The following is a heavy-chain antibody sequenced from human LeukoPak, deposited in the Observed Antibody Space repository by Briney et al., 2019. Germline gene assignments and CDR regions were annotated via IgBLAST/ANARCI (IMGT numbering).Heavy chain of an antibody. D-gene: IGHD4/OR15-4a*01. CDR1: GGTFSSYA. V-gene: IGHV1-69*06. CDR2: IIPILGTA. CDR3: ARVRSDYPGRGFPRNAMDV. J-gene: IGHJ6*02. Sequence: SVKVSCKASGGTFSSYAISWVRQAPGQGLEWMGGIIPILGTANYAQKFQGRVTITADKSTSTAYMELSSLRSEDTAVYFCARVRSDYPGRGFPRNAMDVWGQGTTVTVSS.